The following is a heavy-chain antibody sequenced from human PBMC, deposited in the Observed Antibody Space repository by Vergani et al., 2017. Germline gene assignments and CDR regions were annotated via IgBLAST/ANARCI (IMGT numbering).Heavy chain of an antibody. CDR3: ARRSSSTYYYYYXMDV. D-gene: IGHD6-6*01. V-gene: IGHV3-48*03. J-gene: IGHJ6*03. Sequence: VQLVESGGGLVKPGGSLRLSCAASGFTFSSYEMNWVRQAPGKGLEWVSYISSSGSTIYYADSVKGRFTISRDNAKNSLYLQMNSLRAEDTAVYYCARRSSSTYYYYYXMDVWGKGTTVTVSS. CDR1: GFTFSSYE. CDR2: ISSSGSTI.